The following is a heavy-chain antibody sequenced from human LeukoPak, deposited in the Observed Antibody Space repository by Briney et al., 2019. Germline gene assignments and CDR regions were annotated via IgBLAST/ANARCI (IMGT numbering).Heavy chain of an antibody. V-gene: IGHV4-34*01. J-gene: IGHJ5*02. D-gene: IGHD3-22*01. CDR3: ASFGYYYDSSGQKYNWFDP. CDR2: INHSGST. Sequence: SETLSLTCAVYGGSFSGYYWSWIRQPPGKGLEWIGEINHSGSTNCNPSLKSRVTISVDTSKNQFSLKLSSVTAADTAVYYCASFGYYYDSSGQKYNWFDPWGQGTLVTVSS. CDR1: GGSFSGYY.